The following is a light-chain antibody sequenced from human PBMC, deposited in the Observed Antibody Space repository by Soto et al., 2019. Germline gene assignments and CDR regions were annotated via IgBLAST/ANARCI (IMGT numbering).Light chain of an antibody. V-gene: IGLV1-40*01. Sequence: QSVLTQPPSVSGAPGQRVTISCTGSSSNIGAGYDVHWYQQLPGTAPKLLIYDHSNRPSGVPDRFSGSKSGTSASLAITGLQAEDEADYYCQSYDSSLSGWVFGGGTQLTVL. CDR1: SSNIGAGYD. CDR2: DHS. CDR3: QSYDSSLSGWV. J-gene: IGLJ7*01.